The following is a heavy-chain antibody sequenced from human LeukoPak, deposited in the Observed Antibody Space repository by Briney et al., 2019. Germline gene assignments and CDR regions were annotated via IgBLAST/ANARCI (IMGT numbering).Heavy chain of an antibody. CDR1: GFTFSNYG. CDR3: AISIAAAGPWVFYYYGMDV. V-gene: IGHV1-2*04. J-gene: IGHJ6*02. Sequence: AGGSLRLSCAASGFTFSNYGMHWVRQAPGQGLEWMGWINPNSGGTNYAQKFQGWVTMTRDTSISTAYMELSRLRSDDTAVYYCAISIAAAGPWVFYYYGMDVWGQGTTVTVSS. D-gene: IGHD6-13*01. CDR2: INPNSGGT.